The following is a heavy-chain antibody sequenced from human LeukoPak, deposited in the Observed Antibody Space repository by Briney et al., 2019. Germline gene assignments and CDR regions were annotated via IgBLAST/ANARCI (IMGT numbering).Heavy chain of an antibody. D-gene: IGHD3-16*01. V-gene: IGHV4-59*11. CDR2: IQYSGKD. Sequence: PAETLSLTCTVSGGSISGHYWTWIRQPPGKGLEWIGQIQYSGKDDYNPSLRSRINISVDMSKNQMSLKVNSVTAADTAVYYCARFGVDYDMDVWGQGTTVTVS. CDR3: ARFGVDYDMDV. CDR1: GGSISGHY. J-gene: IGHJ6*02.